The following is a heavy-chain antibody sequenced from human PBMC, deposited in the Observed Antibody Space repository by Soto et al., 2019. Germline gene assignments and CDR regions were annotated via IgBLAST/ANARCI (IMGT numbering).Heavy chain of an antibody. D-gene: IGHD1-20*01. CDR2: IIPIFGTA. J-gene: IGHJ6*02. CDR3: ARDNWTHRPTYYYYGMDV. Sequence: SVKVSCKAAGGTFSSYAISWGRQAPGQGLEWMGRIIPIFGTANYAQKFQGRVTITADKSTSTAYMELSSLRSEDTAVYYSARDNWTHRPTYYYYGMDVWGQGTTVTVSS. V-gene: IGHV1-69*06. CDR1: GGTFSSYA.